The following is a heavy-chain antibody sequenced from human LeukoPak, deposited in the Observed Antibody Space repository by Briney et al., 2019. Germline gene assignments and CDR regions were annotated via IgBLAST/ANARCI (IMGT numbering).Heavy chain of an antibody. CDR3: ARMGLRNWFDP. Sequence: PSQTLSLTCTVSGGSISSGGYYWSWIRQPPGKGLEWIGYIYHSGSTYYNPSLKSRVTISVDTSKNQFSLKLSSVTAADTAVYYCARMGLRNWFDPWGQGTLVTVSS. CDR1: GGSISSGGYY. D-gene: IGHD5-12*01. J-gene: IGHJ5*02. V-gene: IGHV4-30-2*01. CDR2: IYHSGST.